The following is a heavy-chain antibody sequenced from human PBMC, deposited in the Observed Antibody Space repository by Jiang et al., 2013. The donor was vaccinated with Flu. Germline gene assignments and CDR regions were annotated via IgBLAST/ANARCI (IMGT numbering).Heavy chain of an antibody. CDR1: GYTFTDYD. Sequence: SGAEVKKPGASVKVSCKTSGYTFTDYDVFWVRQAPGQGLEWMGWISTYNGNTKYAQKFQGRVSMTTDTATRTADMELRSLTSDDTAVYYCATEGKGSLDYADYGKNWLDTWGQGTLVTVSS. CDR3: ATEGKGSLDYADYGKNWLDT. CDR2: ISTYNGNT. V-gene: IGHV1-18*01. D-gene: IGHD4-17*01. J-gene: IGHJ5*02.